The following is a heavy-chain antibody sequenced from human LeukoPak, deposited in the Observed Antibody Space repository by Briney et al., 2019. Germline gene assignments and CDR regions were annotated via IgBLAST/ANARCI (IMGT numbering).Heavy chain of an antibody. J-gene: IGHJ3*02. V-gene: IGHV4-61*02. Sequence: PSETLSLTCTVSGGSISSSSYYWGWIRQPAGRGLEWIGRIYTSGSTNYNPSLKSRVTISVDTSKNQFSLKLSSVTAADTAVYYCARAYYDFWSGSFDAFDIWGQGTMVTVSS. CDR1: GGSISSSSYY. CDR2: IYTSGST. D-gene: IGHD3-3*01. CDR3: ARAYYDFWSGSFDAFDI.